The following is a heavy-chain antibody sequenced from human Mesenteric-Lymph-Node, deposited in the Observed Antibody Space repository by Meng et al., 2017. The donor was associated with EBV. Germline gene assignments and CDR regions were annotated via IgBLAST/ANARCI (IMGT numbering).Heavy chain of an antibody. J-gene: IGHJ4*02. V-gene: IGHV3-53*01. CDR3: ARGRTGDHGGY. CDR1: GFTVSSNY. CDR2: IYSAGIT. D-gene: IGHD7-27*01. Sequence: EVQLVESXXGLIQPGGSLRLSCAASGFTVSSNYMIWVRQAPGKGLECVSVIYSAGITYYADSVKGRFTISRDNSNNTLYLQMNSLRAEDTAVYYCARGRTGDHGGYWGQGTLVTVSS.